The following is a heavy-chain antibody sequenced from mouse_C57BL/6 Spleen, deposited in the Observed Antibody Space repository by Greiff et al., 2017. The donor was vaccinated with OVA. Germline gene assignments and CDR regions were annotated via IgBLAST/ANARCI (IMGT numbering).Heavy chain of an antibody. CDR1: GYTFTGYW. D-gene: IGHD1-1*01. V-gene: IGHV1-9*01. J-gene: IGHJ2*01. CDR3: ARSSTTVVAYYCDY. CDR2: ILPGSGST. Sequence: QVQLQQSGAELMKPGASVKLSCKATGYTFTGYWIEWVKQRPGHGLEWIGEILPGSGSTNYNEKFKGKATFTADTYSNTAYMQRSSLTTEDSASYYGARSSTTVVAYYCDYWGQGTTLTVSS.